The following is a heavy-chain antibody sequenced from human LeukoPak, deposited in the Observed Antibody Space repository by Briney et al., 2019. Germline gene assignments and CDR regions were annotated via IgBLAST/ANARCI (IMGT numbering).Heavy chain of an antibody. D-gene: IGHD4-17*01. V-gene: IGHV4-30-2*01. Sequence: SQTLSLTCAVSGGSISSGGYSWSWIRQPPGTGLEWLGYIYHSGSTYYNPSLKSRVTISVDRSKNQFSLKLSSVTAADTAVYYCARGGMTTVTIGFDPWGQGTLVTVSS. CDR3: ARGGMTTVTIGFDP. J-gene: IGHJ5*02. CDR2: IYHSGST. CDR1: GGSISSGGYS.